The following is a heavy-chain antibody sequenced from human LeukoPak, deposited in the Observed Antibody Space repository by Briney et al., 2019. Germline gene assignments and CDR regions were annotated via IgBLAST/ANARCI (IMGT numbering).Heavy chain of an antibody. CDR1: GFTFSSYS. Sequence: GGSLRLSCAASGFTFSSYSMNWVRQAPGRGLEWVSYISSSSSTIYYADSVKGRFTISRDNAKNSLYLQMNSLRAEDTAVYYCAREGLYMDVWGKGTTVTVSS. CDR3: AREGLYMDV. V-gene: IGHV3-48*04. J-gene: IGHJ6*03. CDR2: ISSSSSTI.